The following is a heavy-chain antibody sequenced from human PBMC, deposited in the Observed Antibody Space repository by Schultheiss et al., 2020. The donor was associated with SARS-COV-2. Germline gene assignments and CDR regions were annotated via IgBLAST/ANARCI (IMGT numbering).Heavy chain of an antibody. J-gene: IGHJ3*02. CDR2: ITGSGADT. V-gene: IGHV3-23*01. D-gene: IGHD2-2*01. CDR3: ARDQGCSSTSCDLDAFDI. CDR1: GFTFSTYV. Sequence: GGSLRLSCVASGFTFSTYVMYWVRQSPEKGLEWVSHITGSGADTVYADSVKGRFTVSRDNAKNSLYLQMNSLRAEDTAVYYCARDQGCSSTSCDLDAFDIWGQGTMVTVAS.